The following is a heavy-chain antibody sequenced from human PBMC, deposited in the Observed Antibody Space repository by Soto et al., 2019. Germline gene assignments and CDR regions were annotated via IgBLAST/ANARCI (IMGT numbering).Heavy chain of an antibody. Sequence: QVQLVQSGGEVKRPGASVKVSCQASGYTFSSYGISWVRQAPGQGLQWMEWVSAHNGNTKYAQILQARLTLTTDTCTGIAYKDPQSLTSDNTAVYYCARDSTYNDFWGDVMELYSYSMDVWGQGTTVSVSS. CDR2: VSAHNGNT. V-gene: IGHV1-18*01. D-gene: IGHD3-3*01. J-gene: IGHJ6*02. CDR1: GYTFSSYG. CDR3: ARDSTYNDFWGDVMELYSYSMDV.